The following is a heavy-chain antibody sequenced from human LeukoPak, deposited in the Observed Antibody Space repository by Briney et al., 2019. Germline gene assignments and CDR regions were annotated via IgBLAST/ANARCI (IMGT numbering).Heavy chain of an antibody. D-gene: IGHD6-19*01. J-gene: IGHJ5*02. CDR3: AKVVAVASRGWFDP. CDR1: GFTFSSYA. V-gene: IGHV3-23*01. CDR2: ISGSGGST. Sequence: GGSLRLSCAASGFTFSSYAMSWVRQAPGKGLEWVSAISGSGGSTYYADSVKGRFTISRDNSENTLYLQMNSLRAEDTAVYYCAKVVAVASRGWFDPWGQGTLVTVSS.